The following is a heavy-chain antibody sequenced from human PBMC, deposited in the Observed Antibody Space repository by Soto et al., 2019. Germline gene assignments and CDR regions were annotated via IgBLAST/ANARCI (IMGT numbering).Heavy chain of an antibody. D-gene: IGHD5-18*01. CDR3: AKDPLPKIQLWLGRYFDY. V-gene: IGHV3-30*18. CDR1: GFTFSSYG. J-gene: IGHJ4*02. CDR2: ISYDGSNK. Sequence: GGSLRLSCAASGFTFSSYGMHWVRQAPGKGLEWVAVISYDGSNKYYADSVKGRFTISRDNSKNTLYLQMNSLRAEDTAVYYCAKDPLPKIQLWLGRYFDYWGQGTLVTVSS.